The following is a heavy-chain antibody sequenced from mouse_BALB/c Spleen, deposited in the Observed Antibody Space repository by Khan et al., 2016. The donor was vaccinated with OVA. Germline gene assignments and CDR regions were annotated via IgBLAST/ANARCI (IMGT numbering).Heavy chain of an antibody. CDR3: ARSGTGSFAY. J-gene: IGHJ3*01. V-gene: IGHV1-77*01. D-gene: IGHD4-1*01. Sequence: QVQLKESGAELARPGASVKLSCKASGYTFTDFYINWVKQRTGQDLEWVGDIYPGIGNTYYNEKFTGKATLTADKSSSTAHKQLSSLTSEDSAVYFCARSGTGSFAYWGQGTLVTVSA. CDR2: IYPGIGNT. CDR1: GYTFTDFY.